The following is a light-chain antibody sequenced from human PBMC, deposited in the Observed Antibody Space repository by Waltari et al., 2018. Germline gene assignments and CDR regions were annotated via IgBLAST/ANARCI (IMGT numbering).Light chain of an antibody. Sequence: EIVLTQSPGTLSLSPGERATLPCRASQSVSSNYLGWYQQKPGQAPRLLIYGSSSRATGIPDRFSGSGSGTDFTLTISRLEPEDFAVYYCQQYGNSPRFTFGPGTKVDIK. CDR3: QQYGNSPRFT. J-gene: IGKJ3*01. V-gene: IGKV3-20*01. CDR1: QSVSSNY. CDR2: GSS.